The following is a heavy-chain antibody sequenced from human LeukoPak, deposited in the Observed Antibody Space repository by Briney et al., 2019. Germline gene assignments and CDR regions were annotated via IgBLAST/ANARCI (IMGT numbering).Heavy chain of an antibody. CDR1: GYSFSSYG. J-gene: IGHJ4*02. CDR3: ARVEIEMAYDY. D-gene: IGHD5-24*01. Sequence: ASVKVSCKASGYSFSSYGIYWVRQAPGQGLEWMGWISAYNGDTNYAQNLQGRVTLTTDTSTTTAYMELRSLRSDDTAVYYCARVEIEMAYDYWGQGTLVTVSS. CDR2: ISAYNGDT. V-gene: IGHV1-18*01.